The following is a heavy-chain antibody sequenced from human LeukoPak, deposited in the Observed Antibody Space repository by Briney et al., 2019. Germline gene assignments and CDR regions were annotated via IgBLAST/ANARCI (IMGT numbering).Heavy chain of an antibody. CDR1: GFTFSDYY. CDR2: ISSSGSTI. V-gene: IGHV3-11*01. CDR3: ARVPGCSSTSCYTGIWFDP. D-gene: IGHD2-2*02. Sequence: GGSLRLSCAASGFTFSDYYMSWIRQAPGKGLEWVSYISSSGSTIYYADSVKGRFTISRDNAKNSLYLQMNGLRAEDTAVYYCARVPGCSSTSCYTGIWFDPWGQGTLVTVSS. J-gene: IGHJ5*02.